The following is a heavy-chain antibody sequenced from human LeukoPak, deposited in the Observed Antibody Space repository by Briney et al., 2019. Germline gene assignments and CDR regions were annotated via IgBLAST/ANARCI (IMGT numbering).Heavy chain of an antibody. CDR2: IYYSGST. CDR3: AREPTYYDILTGYYPWYFDY. V-gene: IGHV4-39*07. Sequence: GSLRLSCVVSGFSFSDSCMTWIRQPPGKGLEWIGSIYYSGSTYYNPSLKSRVTISVDTSKNQFSLKLSSVTAADTAVYYCAREPTYYDILTGYYPWYFDYWGQGTLVTVSS. J-gene: IGHJ4*02. D-gene: IGHD3-9*01. CDR1: GFSFSDSC.